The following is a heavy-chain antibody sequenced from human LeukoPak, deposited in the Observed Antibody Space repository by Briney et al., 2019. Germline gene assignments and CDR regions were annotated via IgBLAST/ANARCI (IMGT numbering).Heavy chain of an antibody. V-gene: IGHV3-30*04. J-gene: IGHJ4*02. Sequence: GGSLRLSCAASGFTFSDYAMHWVRQAPGKGLEWVAVISYDGRNQYYADAVKGRFTVSRDNSKSTLYLQMNSLRGEDTAVYNCARYGGFLDYWGQETLVTVSS. CDR2: ISYDGRNQ. CDR3: ARYGGFLDY. D-gene: IGHD3-16*01. CDR1: GFTFSDYA.